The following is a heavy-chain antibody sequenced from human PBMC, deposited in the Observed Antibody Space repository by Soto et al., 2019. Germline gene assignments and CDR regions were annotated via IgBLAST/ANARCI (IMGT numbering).Heavy chain of an antibody. J-gene: IGHJ6*02. CDR2: IYSNGDT. V-gene: IGHV4-31*03. CDR3: ARRGGSSSGYYYYAMDV. Sequence: TLFLTCSVSSDPMNSGGDYWSWIRQHPGKGLEWIGYIYSNGDTYYNPSLKSRVTISVDTSKNQFSLNLTSVTAADTAVYYCARRGGSSSGYYYYAMDVWGQGTTVTVSS. D-gene: IGHD6-6*01. CDR1: SDPMNSGGDY.